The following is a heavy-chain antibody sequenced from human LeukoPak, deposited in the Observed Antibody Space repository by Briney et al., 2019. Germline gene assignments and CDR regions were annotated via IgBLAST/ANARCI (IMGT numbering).Heavy chain of an antibody. V-gene: IGHV3-7*01. CDR3: ASGRPFDY. CDR2: IKQDGSEK. J-gene: IGHJ4*02. Sequence: PGGSLRLSCAASGFTFSGYRMNWVRQAPGKGLEWVAYIKQDGSEKYYVDSVKDRFTISRDNAKNSLYLQMNSLGAEDTAVYYCASGRPFDYWGQGTLVTVSS. CDR1: GFTFSGYR. D-gene: IGHD1-26*01.